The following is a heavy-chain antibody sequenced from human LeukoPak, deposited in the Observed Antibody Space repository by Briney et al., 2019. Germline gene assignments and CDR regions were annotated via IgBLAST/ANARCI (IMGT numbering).Heavy chain of an antibody. CDR3: ARDREWLRCRGPFDY. V-gene: IGHV1-2*02. CDR1: GYTFTGYY. Sequence: GPSVKFSSRASGYTFTGYYMHWGRRAPGQGLEWMGWINPNSGGTNYAQKFQGRVTMTRDTTISTAYMELSRLRSDDTAVYYCARDREWLRCRGPFDYWGQGTLVTVSS. D-gene: IGHD5-12*01. J-gene: IGHJ4*02. CDR2: INPNSGGT.